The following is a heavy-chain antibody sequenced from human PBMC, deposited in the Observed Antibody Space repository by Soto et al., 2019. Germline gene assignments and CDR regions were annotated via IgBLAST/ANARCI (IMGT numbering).Heavy chain of an antibody. Sequence: GGSLRLSCAASGFTFSSYGMHWVRQAPGKGLEWVAVISYDGSNKYYADSVKGRFTISRDNSKNTLYLQMNSLRAEDTAVYYCAELSFRDYWGQGTLVTVSS. V-gene: IGHV3-30*03. CDR3: AELSFRDY. D-gene: IGHD3-16*02. CDR1: GFTFSSYG. J-gene: IGHJ4*02. CDR2: ISYDGSNK.